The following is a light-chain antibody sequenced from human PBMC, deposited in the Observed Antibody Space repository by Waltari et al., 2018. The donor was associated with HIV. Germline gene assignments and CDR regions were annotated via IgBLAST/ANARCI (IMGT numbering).Light chain of an antibody. J-gene: IGLJ2*01. CDR2: DVT. CDR3: CSHSTTGSLV. Sequence: QSALTQPASVSGSPGQSITLSCTGPTSNSGDTASVSWFQQFPTKAPPLLICDVTRRPTGVSNRFSGSKSGDTASLIISGLLPEDEADYYCCSHSTTGSLVFGGGTKLTVL. CDR1: TSNSGDTAS. V-gene: IGLV2-14*03.